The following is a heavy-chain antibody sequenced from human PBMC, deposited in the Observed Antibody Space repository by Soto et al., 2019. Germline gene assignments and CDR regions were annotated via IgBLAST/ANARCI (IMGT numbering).Heavy chain of an antibody. CDR2: IYHSGRT. J-gene: IGHJ4*02. V-gene: IGHV4-4*02. CDR1: GGSISSNNW. D-gene: IGHD3-3*01. CDR3: TKDGSGHPYYSDN. Sequence: SETLALTCAVSGGSISSNNWWSWVRQAPGKGLEWIGEIYHSGRTSYNPSLRSRVTMSVDKSKNQFSLIVTSVTAADTAVYYCTKDGSGHPYYSDNWGPGTLVTVSS.